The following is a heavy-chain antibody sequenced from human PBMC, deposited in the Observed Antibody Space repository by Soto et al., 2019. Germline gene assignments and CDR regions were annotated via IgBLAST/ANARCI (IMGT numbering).Heavy chain of an antibody. CDR1: GFTFSSYE. CDR3: ARDRVPYRAGGVVVPAAYFDY. CDR2: ISSSGSTI. J-gene: IGHJ4*02. D-gene: IGHD2-2*01. Sequence: GGSLRLSCAASGFTFSSYEMNWVRQAPGKGLEWVSYISSSGSTIYYADSVKGRFTISRDNAKNSLYLQMNSLRAEDTAVYYCARDRVPYRAGGVVVPAAYFDYWGQGTLVTVSS. V-gene: IGHV3-48*03.